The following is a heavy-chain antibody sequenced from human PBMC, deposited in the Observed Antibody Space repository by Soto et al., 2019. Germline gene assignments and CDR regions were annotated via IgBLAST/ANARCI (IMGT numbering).Heavy chain of an antibody. D-gene: IGHD3-10*01. CDR3: ARDRRWGVRGDSLGY. CDR2: ITSSSIYI. CDR1: GLTFSSHS. J-gene: IGHJ4*02. Sequence: EVQLVESGGGLVKPGGSLRLSCAASGLTFSSHSMNWVRQAPWKGLEWVSSITSSSIYIYYADSVKVRFTSSRDNAKNSLYLQMNSLRPEDTAVYFCARDRRWGVRGDSLGYWGQGSQVSVSS. V-gene: IGHV3-21*01.